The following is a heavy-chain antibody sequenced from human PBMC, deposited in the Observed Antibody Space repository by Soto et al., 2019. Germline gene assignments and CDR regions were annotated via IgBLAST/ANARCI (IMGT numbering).Heavy chain of an antibody. CDR3: AKQVTGWFNDAFDV. Sequence: EVQLLESGGGLVQPGGSLTLSCAASGFTFSSYAMSWLRQAPGKGLEWVSAIDDTGDNTHYADSVKGRFPFSRDNSKNTLYLQMNSLRAEDTALYYCAKQVTGWFNDAFDVWGQGTMVTVSS. CDR1: GFTFSSYA. V-gene: IGHV3-23*01. J-gene: IGHJ3*01. D-gene: IGHD6-19*01. CDR2: IDDTGDNT.